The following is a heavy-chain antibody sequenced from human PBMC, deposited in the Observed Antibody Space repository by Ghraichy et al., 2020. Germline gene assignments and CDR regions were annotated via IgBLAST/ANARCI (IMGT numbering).Heavy chain of an antibody. CDR2: IYTSGST. J-gene: IGHJ4*02. CDR3: ARKLAVAGTPFDY. V-gene: IGHV4-61*02. Sequence: LSLTCTVSGGSISSGSYYWSWIRQPAGKGLEWIGRIYTSGSTNYNPSLKSRVTISVDTSKNQFSLKLSSVTAADTAVYYCARKLAVAGTPFDYWGQGTLVTVSS. D-gene: IGHD6-19*01. CDR1: GGSISSGSYY.